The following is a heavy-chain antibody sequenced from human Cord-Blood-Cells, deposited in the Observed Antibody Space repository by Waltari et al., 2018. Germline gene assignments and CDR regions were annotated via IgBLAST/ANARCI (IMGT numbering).Heavy chain of an antibody. Sequence: QVQLVQSGAEVKKPGSSVKVSCKASGGTFSSYAISWVRQAPGQGLEWMGGIIPILGRANYAQKFQGRVTITADKSTSTAYMELSSLRSEDTAVYYCARDLDYYDSSGYYYFDYWGQGTLVTVSS. CDR3: ARDLDYYDSSGYYYFDY. V-gene: IGHV1-69*10. J-gene: IGHJ4*02. D-gene: IGHD3-22*01. CDR2: IIPILGRA. CDR1: GGTFSSYA.